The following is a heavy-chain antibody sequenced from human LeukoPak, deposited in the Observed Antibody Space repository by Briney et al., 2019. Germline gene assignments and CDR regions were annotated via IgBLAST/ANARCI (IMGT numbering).Heavy chain of an antibody. CDR2: ISGSGGST. J-gene: IGHJ4*02. D-gene: IGHD3-22*01. CDR1: GFTFSSYA. CDR3: ATMIVVVTPDY. Sequence: GGSPRLSCAASGFTFSSYAMSWVRQAPGKGLEWVSAISGSGGSTYYADSVKGRFTISRDNSKNTLYLQMNSLRAEDTTVYYCATMIVVVTPDYWGQGTLVTVSS. V-gene: IGHV3-23*01.